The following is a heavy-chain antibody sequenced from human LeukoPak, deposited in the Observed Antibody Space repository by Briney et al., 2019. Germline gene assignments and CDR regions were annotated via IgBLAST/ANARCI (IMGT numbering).Heavy chain of an antibody. CDR2: ISRSSSSK. V-gene: IGHV3-48*01. CDR1: GFTFSTYS. Sequence: VQPGGSLRLSCAASGFTFSTYSMNWVRQAPGKGLEWVSYISRSSSSKHYADSVKGRFTISRDNAKNSLYLQMNSLRGEDTAVYYCVREDPSEYGSIDYWGQGTLVTVSS. D-gene: IGHD3-10*01. CDR3: VREDPSEYGSIDY. J-gene: IGHJ4*02.